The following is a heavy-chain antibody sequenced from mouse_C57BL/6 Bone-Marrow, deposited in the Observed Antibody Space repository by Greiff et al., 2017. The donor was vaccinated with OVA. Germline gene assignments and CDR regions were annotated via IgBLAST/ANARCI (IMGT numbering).Heavy chain of an antibody. CDR1: GFTFSDYG. Sequence: DVQLVESGGGLVKPGGSLKLSCAASGFTFSDYGMHWVRQAPEKGLEWVAYISSGSSTIYYADTVKGRFTISRDNAKNTLFLQMTSLRSEDTAMYYCARPYYYGSSYSWYFDVWGTGTTVTVSS. J-gene: IGHJ1*03. CDR2: ISSGSSTI. CDR3: ARPYYYGSSYSWYFDV. V-gene: IGHV5-17*01. D-gene: IGHD1-1*01.